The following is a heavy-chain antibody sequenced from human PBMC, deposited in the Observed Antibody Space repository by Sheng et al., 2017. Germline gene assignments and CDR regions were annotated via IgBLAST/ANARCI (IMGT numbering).Heavy chain of an antibody. CDR1: GFSLSTYW. D-gene: IGHD3-9*01. CDR3: ARDRYDILTGYHPPFFDY. V-gene: IGHV3-7*01. CDR2: IKQDGSEK. J-gene: IGHJ4*02. Sequence: EVQLVESGGGMVQPGGSLRLSCAASGFSLSTYWMSWVRQAPGKGLEWLANIKQDGSEKYYADSVKGRFTISKDNAKNSLYLQMSSLRAEDTAVYYCARDRYDILTGYHPPFFDYWGQGTLVTVSS.